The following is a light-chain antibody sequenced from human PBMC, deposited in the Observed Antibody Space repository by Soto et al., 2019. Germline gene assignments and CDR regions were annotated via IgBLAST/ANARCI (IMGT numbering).Light chain of an antibody. J-gene: IGKJ3*01. Sequence: EIVLTQSPGTLSLSPGERATLSCRASQSVSSSYLAWYQQKPVQAPRLLIYGASSSATGIPDRFSGSGSGTDFTLTISRLEPEDSALYYCQQYGSSLLTFGHGTKVYIK. V-gene: IGKV3-20*01. CDR1: QSVSSSY. CDR2: GAS. CDR3: QQYGSSLLT.